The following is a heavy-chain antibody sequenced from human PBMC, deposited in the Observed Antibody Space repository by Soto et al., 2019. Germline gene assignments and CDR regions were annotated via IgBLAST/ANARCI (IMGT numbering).Heavy chain of an antibody. Sequence: QVQLVQSGAEVKKPGASVKVSCKASGYTFTSHSIIWVRRAPGEGLEWVGWISAYNGYTNSAENFQGRVTMTTDASTNTAYMELRSLRSDDTAVYYCARVGYYYGSGSYVFDPSGQGTLVTVSS. D-gene: IGHD3-10*01. CDR3: ARVGYYYGSGSYVFDP. V-gene: IGHV1-18*04. J-gene: IGHJ5*02. CDR1: GYTFTSHS. CDR2: ISAYNGYT.